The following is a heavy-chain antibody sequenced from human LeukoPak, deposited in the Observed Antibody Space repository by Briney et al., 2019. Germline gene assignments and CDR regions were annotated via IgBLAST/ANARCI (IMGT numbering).Heavy chain of an antibody. J-gene: IGHJ6*03. V-gene: IGHV1-46*01. D-gene: IGHD4-17*01. CDR3: ARDFGINYGDYYYYYMDV. CDR1: GYTFTSYW. Sequence: ASVKVSCKASGYTFTSYWMHWVRQPPGQGLEWLGVINPNGGRTTYTQNFQGRVTMTRDTSTTTVYMELSRLRSEDTAVYYCARDFGINYGDYYYYYMDVWGKGTTVTVSS. CDR2: INPNGGRT.